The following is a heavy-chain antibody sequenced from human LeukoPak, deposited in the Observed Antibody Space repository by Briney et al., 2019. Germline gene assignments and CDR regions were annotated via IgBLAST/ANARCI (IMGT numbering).Heavy chain of an antibody. CDR1: GFTFSSYE. D-gene: IGHD2-2*01. V-gene: IGHV3-48*03. CDR2: ISSSGSTI. J-gene: IGHJ5*02. CDR3: ARPAPRGLGP. Sequence: GGSLRLSCAASGFTFSSYEMNWVRQAPGKGLEWVSYISSSGSTIYYADSVKGRFTISRDNAKNSLYLQMNSLRAEDTAVYYCARPAPRGLGPWGQGTLVTVSS.